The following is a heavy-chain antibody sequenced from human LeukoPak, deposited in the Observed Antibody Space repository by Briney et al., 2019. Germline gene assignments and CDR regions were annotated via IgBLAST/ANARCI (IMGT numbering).Heavy chain of an antibody. J-gene: IGHJ4*02. CDR1: GGTFSSYA. Sequence: ASVKVSCKASGGTFSSYAISWVRQAPGQGLEWMGGIIPIFGTANYAQEFQGRVTITADESTSTAYMELSSLRSEDTAVYYCAREALPGIAASDDYWGQGTLVTVSS. CDR2: IIPIFGTA. CDR3: AREALPGIAASDDY. V-gene: IGHV1-69*13. D-gene: IGHD6-13*01.